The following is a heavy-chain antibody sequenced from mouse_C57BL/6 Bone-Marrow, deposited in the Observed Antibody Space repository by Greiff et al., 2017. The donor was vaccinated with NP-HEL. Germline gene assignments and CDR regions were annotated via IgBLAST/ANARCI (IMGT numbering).Heavy chain of an antibody. CDR2: IHPNSGST. J-gene: IGHJ2*01. D-gene: IGHD2-4*01. Sequence: QVQLQQPGAELVKPGASVKLSCKASGYTFTSYWMHWVKQRPGQGLEWIGMIHPNSGSTNYNEKFKSKATLTVDKSSSTAYMQLSSLTSEDSAVYYCARSGGIYYEFPFDYWGQGTTLTVSS. V-gene: IGHV1-64*01. CDR1: GYTFTSYW. CDR3: ARSGGIYYEFPFDY.